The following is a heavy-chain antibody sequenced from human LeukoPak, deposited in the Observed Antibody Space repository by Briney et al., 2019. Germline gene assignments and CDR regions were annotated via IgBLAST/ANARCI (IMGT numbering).Heavy chain of an antibody. J-gene: IGHJ4*02. CDR2: IKSDGSET. CDR3: ARVISYFDL. D-gene: IGHD3-3*02. Sequence: GGSLRLSCAASGFTFSRHWMHWVRHGPGKGLEWVSRIKSDGSETQYADSVKGRFTISRDNAHNTLYLQMTSLRREDTAIYYCARVISYFDLWGQGALVTASS. CDR1: GFTFSRHW. V-gene: IGHV3-74*01.